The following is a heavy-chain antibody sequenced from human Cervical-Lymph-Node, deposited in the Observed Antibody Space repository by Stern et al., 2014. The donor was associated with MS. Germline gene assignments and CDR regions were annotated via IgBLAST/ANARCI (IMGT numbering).Heavy chain of an antibody. D-gene: IGHD1-26*01. CDR1: GGTFSSYA. Sequence: DQLVESGAEVKKPGSSVRVSCKASGGTFSSYAISWGRQAPGQGLEWKGGIIPSFGTANYAQKFQGRVTITADESTSTAYMELSSLRSEDTAVYYCARGVGATNPLDYWGQGTLVTVSS. V-gene: IGHV1-69*01. J-gene: IGHJ4*02. CDR3: ARGVGATNPLDY. CDR2: IIPSFGTA.